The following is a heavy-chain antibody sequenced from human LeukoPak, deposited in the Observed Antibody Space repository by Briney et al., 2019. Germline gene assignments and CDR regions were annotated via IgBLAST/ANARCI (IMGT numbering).Heavy chain of an antibody. CDR1: GGSISSYY. D-gene: IGHD5-18*01. J-gene: IGHJ4*02. Sequence: PSETLSLTCTVSGGSISSYYWSWIRQPPGKGLEWIGYIYYTGSTNYNPFLKSRVTISVNTSKNQFSLKLSSVTAADTAVFYCARAGGYSYGHPFDYWGQGTLVTVSS. CDR3: ARAGGYSYGHPFDY. CDR2: IYYTGST. V-gene: IGHV4-59*01.